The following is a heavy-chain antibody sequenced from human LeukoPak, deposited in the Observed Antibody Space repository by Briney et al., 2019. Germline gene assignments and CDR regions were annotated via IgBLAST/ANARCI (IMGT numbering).Heavy chain of an antibody. J-gene: IGHJ4*02. CDR2: INPDSDAT. V-gene: IGHV1-2*02. Sequence: ASVKGSCKTSGYTFTDYYVHWVRQAPRQGLEWLAWINPDSDATNFAQRFQGRVTMTRDTSVNTVHMELNRLRSDDTAVYYCARDLCHGGSCFHFDSWGQGTLVTVSS. CDR1: GYTFTDYY. CDR3: ARDLCHGGSCFHFDS. D-gene: IGHD2-15*01.